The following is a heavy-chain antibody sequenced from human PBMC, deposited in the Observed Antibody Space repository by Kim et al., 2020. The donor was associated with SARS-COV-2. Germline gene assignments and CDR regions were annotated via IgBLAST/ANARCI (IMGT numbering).Heavy chain of an antibody. CDR2: IKSETDGGTT. CDR1: GFTFSNAW. J-gene: IGHJ2*01. V-gene: IGHV3-15*01. CDR3: TTDKEGDCGGDCYPWYFDL. Sequence: GGSLRLSCAASGFTFSNAWMSWVRQAPGKGLEWVGRIKSETDGGTTDYAAPGKGRFTSSRDDSKNTLYLQMNSLKTEDTAVYYCTTDKEGDCGGDCYPWYFDLWGRGALVTVSS. D-gene: IGHD2-21*02.